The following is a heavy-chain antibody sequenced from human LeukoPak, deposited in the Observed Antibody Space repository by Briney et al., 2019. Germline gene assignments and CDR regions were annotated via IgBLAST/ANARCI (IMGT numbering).Heavy chain of an antibody. D-gene: IGHD3-22*01. J-gene: IGHJ5*02. CDR3: ARATSYYYDSSGYYSNWFDP. CDR2: IRYDGSNK. CDR1: GFTFSNYG. Sequence: GGSLRLFCAASGFTFSNYGMHWVRQAPGKGLEWVAFIRYDGSNKYYADSVKGRFAISRDNSKNTLYLQMNSLRAEDTALYYCARATSYYYDSSGYYSNWFDPWGQGTLVTVSS. V-gene: IGHV3-30*02.